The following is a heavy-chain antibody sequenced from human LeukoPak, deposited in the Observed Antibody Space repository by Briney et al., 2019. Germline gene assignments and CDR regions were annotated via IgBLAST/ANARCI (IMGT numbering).Heavy chain of an antibody. D-gene: IGHD3-22*01. CDR3: ARAPDYYYDSSGPHFDY. V-gene: IGHV1-18*01. CDR2: ISAYNGNT. Sequence: ASVKVSCKASGYTFTSYGISWVRQAPGQGLEWMGWISAYNGNTNYAQKLQGRVTMTTDTSASTAYMELRSLRSDDTAVYYCARAPDYYYDSSGPHFDYWGQGTLVTVSS. CDR1: GYTFTSYG. J-gene: IGHJ4*02.